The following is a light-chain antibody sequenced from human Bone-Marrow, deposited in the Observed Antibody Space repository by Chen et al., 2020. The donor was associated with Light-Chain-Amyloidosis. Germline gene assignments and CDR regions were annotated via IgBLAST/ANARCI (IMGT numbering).Light chain of an antibody. Sequence: SYELTQPSSVSVSPGQTAKITCSGDLLAKNYVRWLQQKPGQAPVLVIYKDPEPPSGIPERFSGSSSETTASLTVSGAQVDDEADYHCYSATDDSLGVFGGGTRLTVL. CDR3: YSATDDSLGV. J-gene: IGLJ3*02. CDR2: KDP. V-gene: IGLV3-27*01. CDR1: LLAKNY.